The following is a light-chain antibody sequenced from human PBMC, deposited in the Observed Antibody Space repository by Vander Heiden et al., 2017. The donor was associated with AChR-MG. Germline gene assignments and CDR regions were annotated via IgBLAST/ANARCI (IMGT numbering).Light chain of an antibody. CDR3: QQYGSSQT. V-gene: IGKV3-20*01. J-gene: IGKJ1*01. CDR1: QSVSSSY. CDR2: GAS. Sequence: EIVLTQSPGTLSVSPGERATLSCRASQSVSSSYLAWYQQKPGQAPRLLIYGASSRATGIPDRFSGSGSGTDFTLTISRLDPEDFAVYYCQQYGSSQTFGQGTKVEIK.